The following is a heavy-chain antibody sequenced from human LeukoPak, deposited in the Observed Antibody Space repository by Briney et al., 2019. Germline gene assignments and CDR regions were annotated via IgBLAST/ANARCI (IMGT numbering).Heavy chain of an antibody. CDR2: ISGSGGST. J-gene: IGHJ3*02. Sequence: PGGSLRLSCAASGFTFSSYAMSWVRQAPGKGLEWVSAISGSGGSTYYADSVKGRFTISRDNSKDTLYLQMNSLRAEDTAVYYCAKDSHTAMAPSADAFDIWGQGTMVTVSS. D-gene: IGHD5-18*01. CDR3: AKDSHTAMAPSADAFDI. CDR1: GFTFSSYA. V-gene: IGHV3-23*01.